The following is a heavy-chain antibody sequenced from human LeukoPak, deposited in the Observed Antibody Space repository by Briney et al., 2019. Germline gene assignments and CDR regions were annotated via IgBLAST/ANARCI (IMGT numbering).Heavy chain of an antibody. CDR1: GGSISSYY. CDR2: IYYSGST. D-gene: IGHD2-2*01. J-gene: IGHJ6*02. Sequence: SETLSLTCTVSGGSISSYYWSWIRQPPGKGLEWIGYIYYSGSTNYNPSLKSRVTISVDTSKNQFSLKLSSVTAADTAVYYCARAGCSSTSCYYGMDVWGQGTTVTVSS. CDR3: ARAGCSSTSCYYGMDV. V-gene: IGHV4-59*12.